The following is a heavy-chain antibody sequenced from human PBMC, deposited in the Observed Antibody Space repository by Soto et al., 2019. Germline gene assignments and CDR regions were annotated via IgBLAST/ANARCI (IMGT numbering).Heavy chain of an antibody. CDR1: GFTFSNYA. V-gene: IGHV3-23*01. D-gene: IGHD6-13*01. CDR3: AKDQGSSWYEIDY. CDR2: NSGSGGST. J-gene: IGHJ4*02. Sequence: EEQLLESGGGLVQPGGSLRLSCAASGFTFSNYAVTWVRQAPGKGLEWVSTNSGSGGSTYYADSVKGRFTISRDNSKNTLYLQMNSLRAEDTAVYYCAKDQGSSWYEIDYWGQGTLVTVSS.